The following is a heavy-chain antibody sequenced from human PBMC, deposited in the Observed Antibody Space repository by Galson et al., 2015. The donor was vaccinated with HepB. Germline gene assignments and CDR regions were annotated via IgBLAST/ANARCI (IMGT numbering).Heavy chain of an antibody. D-gene: IGHD4-11*01. CDR2: TYYRSKWYN. V-gene: IGHV6-1*01. J-gene: IGHJ5*02. CDR3: ARVGNYSPQQGWFDP. CDR1: GDSVSSNSAA. Sequence: CAISGDSVSSNSAAWNWIRQSPSRGLEWLGRTYYRSKWYNDYAVSVKSRITINPDTSKNQFSLQLNSVTPEDTAVYYCARVGNYSPQQGWFDPWGQGTLVTVSS.